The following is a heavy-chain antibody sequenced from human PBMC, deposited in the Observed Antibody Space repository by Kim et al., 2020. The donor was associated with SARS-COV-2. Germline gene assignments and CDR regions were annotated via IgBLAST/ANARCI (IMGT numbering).Heavy chain of an antibody. CDR3: ARDARSGGWFDP. D-gene: IGHD3-16*01. CDR1: GGSISTYY. Sequence: SETLSLTCTVSGGSISTYYWSWIRQPPGKGLEWIGYIYNSGSTNYNPSLKSRVTISVDTSKNQFSLKLSSVTAADTAVYYCARDARSGGWFDPWGQGTMVTVSS. CDR2: IYNSGST. J-gene: IGHJ5*02. V-gene: IGHV4-59*01.